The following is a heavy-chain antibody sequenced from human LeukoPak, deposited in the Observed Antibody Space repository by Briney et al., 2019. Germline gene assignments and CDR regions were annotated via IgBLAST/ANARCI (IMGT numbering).Heavy chain of an antibody. J-gene: IGHJ5*02. CDR1: GYTFTSYG. CDR3: ARRAPGNNWFDP. Sequence: ASVTVSCKASGYTFTSYGISWVRQAPGQGLEWMGWISAYNGNTNYAQKLQGRVTMTTDTSTSTAYMELRSLRSDDTAVYYCARRAPGNNWFDPWGQGTLVTVSS. CDR2: ISAYNGNT. V-gene: IGHV1-18*01.